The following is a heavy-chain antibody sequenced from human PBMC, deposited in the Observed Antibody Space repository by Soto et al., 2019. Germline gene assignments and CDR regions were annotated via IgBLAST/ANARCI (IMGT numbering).Heavy chain of an antibody. D-gene: IGHD3-22*01. CDR3: ARAGARYYYDSSGYPNWFDP. CDR2: ISSSSSYI. J-gene: IGHJ5*02. V-gene: IGHV3-21*01. Sequence: EVQLVESGGGLVKPGGSLRLSCAASGFTFSSYSMNWVRQAPGKGLEWVSSISSSSSYIYYADSVKGRFTISRDNAKNSLYLQMNSLRAEDTAVYYCARAGARYYYDSSGYPNWFDPWGQGTLVTVSS. CDR1: GFTFSSYS.